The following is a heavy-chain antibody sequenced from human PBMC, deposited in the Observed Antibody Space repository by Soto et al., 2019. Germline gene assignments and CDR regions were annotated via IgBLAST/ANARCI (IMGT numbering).Heavy chain of an antibody. J-gene: IGHJ4*02. CDR2: ISGSDGKT. CDR1: GPSFSTYG. Sequence: VQLLESGGGLEQPGGSLRLSCAASGPSFSTYGMSWVRQAPGKGLEWVSSISGSDGKTYYPDSVKGRFTISRDNSKNTLYLQMNSLRAEDTAVYYWAKVGGGKNYRALDYWGQGTLVTVSS. CDR3: AKVGGGKNYRALDY. V-gene: IGHV3-23*01. D-gene: IGHD3-16*01.